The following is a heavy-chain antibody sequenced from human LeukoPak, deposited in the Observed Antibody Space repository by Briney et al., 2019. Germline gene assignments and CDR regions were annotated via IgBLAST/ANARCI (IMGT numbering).Heavy chain of an antibody. Sequence: GGSLRLSCTASGFTFGDYAITWVRQAPGMGLEWVGFIRSKGYGGTTEYAASVKGRFTISRDDSKSIAYLQMNSPKTEDTAVYYCTRMLCTNGICYFDYWGQGTLVTVSS. CDR2: IRSKGYGGTT. D-gene: IGHD2-8*01. CDR3: TRMLCTNGICYFDY. V-gene: IGHV3-49*04. CDR1: GFTFGDYA. J-gene: IGHJ4*02.